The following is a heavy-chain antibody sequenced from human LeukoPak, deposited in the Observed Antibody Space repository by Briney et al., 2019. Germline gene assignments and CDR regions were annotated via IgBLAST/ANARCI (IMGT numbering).Heavy chain of an antibody. CDR1: GYTFTSYD. V-gene: IGHV1-8*01. J-gene: IGHJ6*02. Sequence: ASVKASCKASGYTFTSYDINWVRQATGQGLEWMGWMNPNSGNTGYAQKFQGRVTMTRNTSISTAYMELSSLRSEDTAVYYCAREGLYCSGGSCYWYYYYGMDVWGQGTTVTVSS. CDR2: MNPNSGNT. CDR3: AREGLYCSGGSCYWYYYYGMDV. D-gene: IGHD2-15*01.